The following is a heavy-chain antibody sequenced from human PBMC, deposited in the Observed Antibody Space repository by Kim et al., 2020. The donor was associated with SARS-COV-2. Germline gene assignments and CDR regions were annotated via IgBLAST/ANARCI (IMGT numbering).Heavy chain of an antibody. CDR2: INTNTGNP. Sequence: ASVKVSCKASGYTFTSYAMNWVRQAPGQGLEWMGWINTNTGNPTYAQGFTGRFVFSLDTSVSTAYLQISSLKAEDTAVYYCARDKVDYLVVPIPHYFDYWGQGTLVTVSS. V-gene: IGHV7-4-1*02. CDR1: GYTFTSYA. CDR3: ARDKVDYLVVPIPHYFDY. J-gene: IGHJ4*02. D-gene: IGHD2-15*01.